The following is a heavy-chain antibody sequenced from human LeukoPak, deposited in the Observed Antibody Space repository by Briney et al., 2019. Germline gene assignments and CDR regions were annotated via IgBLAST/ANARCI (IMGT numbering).Heavy chain of an antibody. V-gene: IGHV3-53*01. CDR3: ARGIAVAGTRDY. CDR1: GFTFSSYA. CDR2: IYSGGST. Sequence: GGSLRLSCAASGFTFSSYAMSWVRQAPGKGLEWVSVIYSGGSTYYADSVKGRFTISRDNSKNTLYLQMNSLRAEDTAVYYCARGIAVAGTRDYWGQGTLVTVSS. J-gene: IGHJ4*02. D-gene: IGHD6-19*01.